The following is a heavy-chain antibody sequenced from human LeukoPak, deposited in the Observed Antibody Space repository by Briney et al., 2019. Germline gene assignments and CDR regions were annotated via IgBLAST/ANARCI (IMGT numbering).Heavy chain of an antibody. D-gene: IGHD2-8*01. CDR2: ISSRSSNL. CDR3: ARDPPGVRDAFDI. CDR1: GFRFSGYS. V-gene: IGHV3-48*01. Sequence: GGSLRLSRVASGFRFSGYSMNWVRPAPGKGLEWVSSISSRSSNLYYADDVKGRFTISRDNAKDSVYLQISPLRVEDTAVYYCARDPPGVRDAFDIWGHGTMVTVSS. J-gene: IGHJ3*02.